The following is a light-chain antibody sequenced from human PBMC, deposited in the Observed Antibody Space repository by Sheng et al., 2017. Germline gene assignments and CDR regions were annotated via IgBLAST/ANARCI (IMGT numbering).Light chain of an antibody. CDR1: QSVSSN. V-gene: IGKV3-15*01. CDR3: QQYINWPPMYT. Sequence: ETVLTQSPATLSVSPGERATLSCRASQSVSSNLAWYQQKPGQAPRLLIYGASTRATNIPARFSGSGSGTEFTLTISSLQSEDFALYYCQQYINWPPMYTFGQGTKLEI. J-gene: IGKJ2*01. CDR2: GAS.